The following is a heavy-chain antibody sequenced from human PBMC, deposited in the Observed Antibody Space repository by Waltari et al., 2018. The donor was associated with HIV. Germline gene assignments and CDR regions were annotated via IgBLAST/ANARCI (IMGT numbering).Heavy chain of an antibody. CDR1: GYSFNDYY. D-gene: IGHD1-1*01. J-gene: IGHJ5*02. CDR2: VNPKNGVA. CDR3: VRGGTHP. Sequence: EQLVQCGAAVKKPGDSVKIPCKAAGYSFNDYYIHWIRQAPGQGLESVGWVNPKNGVAHYAQKFEGRVTISSDTSSRTVYMDFRRLTSDDTAVFYCVRGGTHPWGQGTLITVSS. V-gene: IGHV1-2*02.